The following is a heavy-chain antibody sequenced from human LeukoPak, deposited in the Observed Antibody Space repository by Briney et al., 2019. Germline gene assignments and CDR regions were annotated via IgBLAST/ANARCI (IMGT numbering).Heavy chain of an antibody. CDR2: ISYDGSNK. J-gene: IGHJ4*02. Sequence: PGGSLRLSCAASGFIFSSYGMHWVRQAPGKGLEWVAVISYDGSNKYYADSVKGRFTISRDNSKNTLYLQMNSLRAEDTAVYYCARDLRDFWSGDFDYWGQGTLVTVSS. D-gene: IGHD3-3*01. CDR3: ARDLRDFWSGDFDY. CDR1: GFIFSSYG. V-gene: IGHV3-30*03.